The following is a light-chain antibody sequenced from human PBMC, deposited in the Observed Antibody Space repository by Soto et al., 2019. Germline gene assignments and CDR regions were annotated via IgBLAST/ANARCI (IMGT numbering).Light chain of an antibody. Sequence: QSALTQPPSASGSPGQSVTISCTGTSSDIGYYDFVSWYQQHPDKAPKLIIYDVNKRPSGVPDRFSGSRSGNTASLTVSGLQAEDETTYYCRSHAGRNKYVIFGGGTKLTVL. CDR1: SSDIGYYDF. CDR2: DVN. J-gene: IGLJ2*01. V-gene: IGLV2-8*01. CDR3: RSHAGRNKYVI.